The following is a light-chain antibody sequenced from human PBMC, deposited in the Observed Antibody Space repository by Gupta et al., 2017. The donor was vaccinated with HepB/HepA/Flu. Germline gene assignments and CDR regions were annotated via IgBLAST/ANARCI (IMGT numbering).Light chain of an antibody. CDR2: NVS. J-gene: IGLJ1*01. Sequence: QSALTQPASVSGSPGQPITISCTRTSSDVGGYNYVSWYQQHPGKAPKVIIYNVSNRPSGVSNRFSGSKSGNTASLTISGLQAEDEADYYCSSYTSSSTSYVFGTGTKVTVL. CDR1: SSDVGGYNY. V-gene: IGLV2-14*01. CDR3: SSYTSSSTSYV.